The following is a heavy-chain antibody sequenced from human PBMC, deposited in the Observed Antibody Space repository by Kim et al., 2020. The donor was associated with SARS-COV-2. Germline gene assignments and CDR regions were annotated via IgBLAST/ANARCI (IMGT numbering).Heavy chain of an antibody. Sequence: GSNKYYADSVKGRFTIYRDNSKNTLYLQMNSLRAEDTAVYYCAKAEAYDYWGQGTLVTVSS. CDR2: GSNK. J-gene: IGHJ4*02. CDR3: AKAEAYDY. V-gene: IGHV3-30*02.